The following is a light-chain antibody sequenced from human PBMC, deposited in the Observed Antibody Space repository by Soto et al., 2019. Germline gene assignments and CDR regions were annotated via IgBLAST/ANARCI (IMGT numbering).Light chain of an antibody. CDR1: QTISSW. V-gene: IGKV1-5*03. CDR3: QQYNNWPPTWT. J-gene: IGKJ1*01. CDR2: KAS. Sequence: TQMTQCPATLSGSVGDRVTIICGASQTISSWLAWYQQTTEKAPKLLIYKASTLKSGVPSRFSGRGSGTEFTLTIGSLQPEEFAGYYGQQYNNWPPTWTFVPVPKVDIK.